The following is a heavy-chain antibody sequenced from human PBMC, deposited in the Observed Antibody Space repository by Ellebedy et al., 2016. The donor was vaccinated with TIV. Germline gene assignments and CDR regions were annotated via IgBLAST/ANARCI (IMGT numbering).Heavy chain of an antibody. J-gene: IGHJ4*02. D-gene: IGHD3-9*01. CDR3: AREHYDTLTGYSATNDY. CDR1: GGTFSSYA. CDR2: INPNTGDT. V-gene: IGHV1-2*02. Sequence: ASVKVSRKASGGTFSSYAISWVRQAPGQGLEWMGWINPNTGDTIYAQKFQGRVTMTRDTSISTAYMELSRLRSDDTAVYYCAREHYDTLTGYSATNDYWGQGSLVTVSS.